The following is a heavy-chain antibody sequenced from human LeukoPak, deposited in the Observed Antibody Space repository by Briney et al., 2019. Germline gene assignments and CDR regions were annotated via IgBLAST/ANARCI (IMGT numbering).Heavy chain of an antibody. Sequence: ASVKVSCKTSGYTFSNYGISWVRQAPGKGLEWMGGFDPEDGETIYAQKFQGRVTMTEDTSTDTAYMELSSLRSEDTAVYYCATDYYDSSGYLGWKYWGQGTLVTVSS. D-gene: IGHD3-22*01. V-gene: IGHV1-24*01. CDR1: GYTFSNYG. J-gene: IGHJ4*02. CDR2: FDPEDGET. CDR3: ATDYYDSSGYLGWKY.